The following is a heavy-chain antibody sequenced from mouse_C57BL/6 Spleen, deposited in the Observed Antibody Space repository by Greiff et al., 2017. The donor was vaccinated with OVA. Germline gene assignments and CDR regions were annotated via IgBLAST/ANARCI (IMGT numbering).Heavy chain of an antibody. J-gene: IGHJ2*01. CDR1: GYTFTDYE. Sequence: VQLQQSGAELVRPGASVTLSCKASGYTFTDYEMHWVKQTPVHGLEWIGAIDPETGGTAYNQKFKGKAILTADKSSSTAYMELRSLTSEDSAAYYCTRGKAYYDYEYYFDYWGQGTTLTVSS. D-gene: IGHD2-4*01. CDR2: IDPETGGT. CDR3: TRGKAYYDYEYYFDY. V-gene: IGHV1-15*01.